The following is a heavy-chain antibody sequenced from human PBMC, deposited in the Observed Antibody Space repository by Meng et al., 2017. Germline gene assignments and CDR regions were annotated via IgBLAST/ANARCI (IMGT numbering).Heavy chain of an antibody. CDR3: SGHVDY. CDR2: MKSNVDGGTV. J-gene: IGHJ4*01. V-gene: IGHV3-15*01. Sequence: GQGEWSGGGLGQPGGSLILSCAASGLTFSNAWMTWVRQAPGKGLEWIGRMKSNVDGGTVDYAAAVKGRFFISRDDSENTFYLQMNSLKTEDTAVYYCSGHVDYWGHGTLVTVSS. CDR1: GLTFSNAW.